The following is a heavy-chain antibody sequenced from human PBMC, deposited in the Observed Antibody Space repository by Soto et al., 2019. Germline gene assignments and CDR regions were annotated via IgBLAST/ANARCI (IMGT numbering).Heavy chain of an antibody. CDR3: ARGDFYYDILPGYRRPYYFAY. Sequence: SETLSLTCTVSGGSISSYYWSWIRQPPGKGLEWIGYIYYSGSTNYNPSLKSRVTISVDTSKNQFSLKLSSVTAADTAVYYCARGDFYYDILPGYRRPYYFAYWVQGTLVTVS. CDR2: IYYSGST. J-gene: IGHJ4*02. D-gene: IGHD3-9*01. V-gene: IGHV4-59*01. CDR1: GGSISSYY.